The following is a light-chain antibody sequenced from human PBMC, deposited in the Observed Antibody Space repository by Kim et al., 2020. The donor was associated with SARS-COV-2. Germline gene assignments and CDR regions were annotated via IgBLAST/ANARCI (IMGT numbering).Light chain of an antibody. CDR2: DVT. CDR1: SSDVGAYDY. J-gene: IGLJ2*01. Sequence: GQSVTISCPGTSSDVGAYDYVSWYQQHADKAPKLMVYDVTKRPSGVSHSFSASKSGNTASLTISGLQAEDEAYYHCSSYSSRNTLIFGGGTQLTVL. V-gene: IGLV2-14*03. CDR3: SSYSSRNTLI.